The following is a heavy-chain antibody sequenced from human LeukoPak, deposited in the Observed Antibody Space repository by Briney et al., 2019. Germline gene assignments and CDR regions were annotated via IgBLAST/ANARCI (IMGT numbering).Heavy chain of an antibody. Sequence: SVKVSCKASGGTFSSYAISWVRQAPGQGLEWMGGIIPIFGTADYAQKFQGRVTITADESTSTAYMELSSLRSEDTAVYYCARGVTMIVVGGYFDYWGQGTLVTVSS. CDR3: ARGVTMIVVGGYFDY. CDR1: GGTFSSYA. J-gene: IGHJ4*02. V-gene: IGHV1-69*13. CDR2: IIPIFGTA. D-gene: IGHD3-22*01.